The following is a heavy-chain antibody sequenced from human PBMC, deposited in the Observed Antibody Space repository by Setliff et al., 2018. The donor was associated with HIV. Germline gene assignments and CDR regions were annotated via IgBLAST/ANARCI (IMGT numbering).Heavy chain of an antibody. Sequence: AASVKVSCKTSGYIFIRYYIFWVRQAPGQGLEWMGNINPHTGVTKYAEKFQGRVTMTRDTSINTIYMELSRLRSDDTAVYYCARDLRDGFEEWFSTLDDGMDVWGQGTTVTSP. CDR2: INPHTGVT. CDR1: GYIFIRYY. CDR3: ARDLRDGFEEWFSTLDDGMDV. D-gene: IGHD3-3*01. V-gene: IGHV1-2*02. J-gene: IGHJ6*02.